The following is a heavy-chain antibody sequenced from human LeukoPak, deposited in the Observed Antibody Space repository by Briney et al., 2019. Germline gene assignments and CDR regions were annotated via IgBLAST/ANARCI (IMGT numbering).Heavy chain of an antibody. CDR1: GFTVSSNS. J-gene: IGHJ4*02. D-gene: IGHD3-22*01. CDR3: ARDYYNSSGYYYGGY. Sequence: PGGSLRLSCAASGFTVSSNSMTWVRQTPGKGLEWVAVISYDGSNKYYADSVKGRFTISRDNSKNTLYLQMNSLRAEDTAMYYCARDYYNSSGYYYGGYWGQGTVVTVSS. V-gene: IGHV3-30-3*01. CDR2: ISYDGSNK.